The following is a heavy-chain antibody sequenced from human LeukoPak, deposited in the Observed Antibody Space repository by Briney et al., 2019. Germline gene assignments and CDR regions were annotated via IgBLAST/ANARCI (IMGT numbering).Heavy chain of an antibody. CDR3: ARVRSSSWGALAAFDI. J-gene: IGHJ3*02. V-gene: IGHV3-30-3*01. CDR1: GFTFTAYA. D-gene: IGHD6-13*01. Sequence: PGGSLRLSCAASGFTFTAYAMHWVRQAPGKGLEWVAVISYDGSNTYYADSVKGRLTISRDNSKNSLYLQMNSLRAEDTAVYYCARVRSSSWGALAAFDIWGQGTMVTVSS. CDR2: ISYDGSNT.